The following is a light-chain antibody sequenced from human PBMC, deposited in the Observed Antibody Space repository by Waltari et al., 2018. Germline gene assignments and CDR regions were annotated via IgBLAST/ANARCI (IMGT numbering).Light chain of an antibody. Sequence: QSVLTQPPSASGTPGQRVTISCSGSAPNTGGTLANWYQQLPGKAPKPLIYRSDQRPSGVPDRFSASKTGTSASLAISGLQSEDEADYFCASWDDSLNGHWVFGGGTKVTVL. CDR1: APNTGGTL. J-gene: IGLJ3*02. CDR3: ASWDDSLNGHWV. CDR2: RSD. V-gene: IGLV1-44*01.